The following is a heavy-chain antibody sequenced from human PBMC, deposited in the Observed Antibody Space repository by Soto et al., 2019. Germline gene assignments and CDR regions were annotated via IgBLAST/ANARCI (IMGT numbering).Heavy chain of an antibody. J-gene: IGHJ4*02. V-gene: IGHV3-23*01. D-gene: IGHD3-10*01. CDR3: ATDPTFTLVRTPTRGHFDN. Sequence: GGSLRLSCAASGFTLSSYAMSWVRQAPGKGLEWVSSISGGGGSTYYADSVKGRFTISRDDSKNTLYLQMNSLRVDDTAVYYCATDPTFTLVRTPTRGHFDNWGQGAQVTVSS. CDR2: ISGGGGST. CDR1: GFTLSSYA.